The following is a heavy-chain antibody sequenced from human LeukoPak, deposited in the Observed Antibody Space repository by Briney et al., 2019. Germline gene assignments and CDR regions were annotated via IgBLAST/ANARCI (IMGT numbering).Heavy chain of an antibody. V-gene: IGHV1-2*02. J-gene: IGHJ4*02. CDR1: GYTFTGYY. D-gene: IGHD3-10*01. CDR3: ARDRETFTMVRGVILDY. Sequence: GASVKVSCKASGYTFTGYYMHWVRQAPGQGLEWMGWINPNSGGTNYAQKFQGRVTMTRDTSISTAYMELGRLRSDGTAVYYCARDRETFTMVRGVILDYWGQGTLVTVSS. CDR2: INPNSGGT.